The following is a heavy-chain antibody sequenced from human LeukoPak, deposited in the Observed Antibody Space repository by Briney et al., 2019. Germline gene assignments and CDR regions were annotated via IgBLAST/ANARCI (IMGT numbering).Heavy chain of an antibody. D-gene: IGHD1-26*01. V-gene: IGHV3-48*01. J-gene: IGHJ4*02. CDR2: ISGRSSTI. Sequence: PGGSLRLSCAASAFTFSDYSMNWVRQAPGKGLEWISYISGRSSTIYYADSVRGRFTISRDNAKNSMYLQMNSLRAEDTAVYYCARDRLTSRSYFFDYWGQGTLVTVSS. CDR3: ARDRLTSRSYFFDY. CDR1: AFTFSDYS.